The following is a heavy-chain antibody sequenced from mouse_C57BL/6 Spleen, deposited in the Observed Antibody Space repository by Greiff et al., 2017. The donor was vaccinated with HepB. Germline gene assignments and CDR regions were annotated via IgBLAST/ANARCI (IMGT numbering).Heavy chain of an antibody. Sequence: QVQLQQPGAELVRPGSSVKLSCKASGYTFTSYWMDWVKQRPGQGLEWIGNIYPSDSETHYNQKFKDKATLTVDKSSSTAYMQLSSLTAEDSAIYYCARRVGDYAMDYWGQGTSVTVSS. J-gene: IGHJ4*01. CDR2: IYPSDSET. V-gene: IGHV1-61*01. CDR3: ARRVGDYAMDY. CDR1: GYTFTSYW.